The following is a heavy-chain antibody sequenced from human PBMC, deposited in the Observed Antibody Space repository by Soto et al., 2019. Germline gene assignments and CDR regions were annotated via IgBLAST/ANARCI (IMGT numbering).Heavy chain of an antibody. Sequence: ASVKVSCKASGYTFTSYAIHWLRQAPGQRLEWMAWINAGNGNIKYSQRFQDRVTITADTSATTAYMDLSRLRSEDTAVYYCARSSMVRAVDDLDVWGQGTTVTVSS. J-gene: IGHJ6*01. CDR3: ARSSMVRAVDDLDV. CDR2: INAGNGNI. CDR1: GYTFTSYA. D-gene: IGHD3-10*01. V-gene: IGHV1-3*01.